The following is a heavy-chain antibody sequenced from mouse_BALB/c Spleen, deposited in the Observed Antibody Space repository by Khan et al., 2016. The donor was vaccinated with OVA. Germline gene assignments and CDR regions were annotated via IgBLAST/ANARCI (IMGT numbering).Heavy chain of an antibody. J-gene: IGHJ3*01. Sequence: EVELVESGGGLVKPGGSLKLSCAPSGFAFSSYDTSWVLLTSEKRQAWVATIIGTGIYTYYPDSVKGRFSIPRDKARNNLYLQVSGVRSEDTALYYCARPSYYCNPWLTYWGQGILVTVAA. D-gene: IGHD2-10*01. V-gene: IGHV5-9*02. CDR3: ARPSYYCNPWLTY. CDR2: IIGTGIYT. CDR1: GFAFSSYD.